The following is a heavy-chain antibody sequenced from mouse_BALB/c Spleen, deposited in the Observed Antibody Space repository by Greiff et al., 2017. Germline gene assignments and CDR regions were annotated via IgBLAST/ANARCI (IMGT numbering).Heavy chain of an antibody. CDR2: ISYSGST. J-gene: IGHJ1*01. Sequence: EVKLLESGPGLVKPSQSLSLTCTVTGYSITSDYAWNWIRQFPGNKLEWMGYISYSGSTSYNPSLKSRISITRDTSKNQFFLQLNSVTTEDTATYYCARPDGYYWYFDVWGAGTTVTVSS. V-gene: IGHV3-2*02. CDR3: ARPDGYYWYFDV. CDR1: GYSITSDYA. D-gene: IGHD2-3*01.